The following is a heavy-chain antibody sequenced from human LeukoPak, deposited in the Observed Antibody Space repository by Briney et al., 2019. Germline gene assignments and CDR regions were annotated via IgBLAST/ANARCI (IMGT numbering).Heavy chain of an antibody. J-gene: IGHJ4*02. CDR2: ISGSGGST. CDR3: ARAQKNHRRAPYYFDY. CDR1: GFTFSSYA. Sequence: PGGSLRLSCAASGFTFSSYAMSWVRQAPGKGLEWVSAISGSGGSTYYADSVKGRFTISRDNSKNTLYLQMNSLRAEDTAVYYCARAQKNHRRAPYYFDYWGQGTLVTVSS. D-gene: IGHD1-14*01. V-gene: IGHV3-23*01.